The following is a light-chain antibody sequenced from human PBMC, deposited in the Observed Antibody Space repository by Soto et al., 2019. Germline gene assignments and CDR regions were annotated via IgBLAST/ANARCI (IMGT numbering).Light chain of an antibody. Sequence: DIVLTQSPGTLSLSPGDRATLSCRASQSVSSNNLAWYQQRPGQAPRVVIYGSSTRATGIPERFSGSGSGTDFTLTISRLEPEDFAVYYCQQYGRSPFTFGPGTKVDIK. J-gene: IGKJ3*01. V-gene: IGKV3-20*01. CDR2: GSS. CDR1: QSVSSNN. CDR3: QQYGRSPFT.